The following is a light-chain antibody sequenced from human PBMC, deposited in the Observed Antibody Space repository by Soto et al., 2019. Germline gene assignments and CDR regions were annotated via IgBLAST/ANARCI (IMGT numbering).Light chain of an antibody. Sequence: QSALTQPASVSGSPGQSITISCAGTSSDIGGYSFVSWYQQHPAKVPKLLIYEVSNRPSGISHRFSGSKSGNTASLTISGLQAEDEADYYCSSYTSSSTPVVFGGGTKVTVL. CDR1: SSDIGGYSF. CDR3: SSYTSSSTPVV. CDR2: EVS. V-gene: IGLV2-14*01. J-gene: IGLJ2*01.